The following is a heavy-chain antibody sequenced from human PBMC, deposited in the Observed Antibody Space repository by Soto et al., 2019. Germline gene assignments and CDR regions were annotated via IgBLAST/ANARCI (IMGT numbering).Heavy chain of an antibody. CDR1: GYTFTSYD. Sequence: ASVKVSCKASGYTFTSYDINWVRQAPGQRLEWMGWINAGNGNTKYSQKFQGRVTITRDTSASTAYMELSSLRSEDTAVYYCARGRRVAAYYYYYMDVWGKRTTVTVSS. V-gene: IGHV1-3*01. CDR3: ARGRRVAAYYYYYMDV. CDR2: INAGNGNT. D-gene: IGHD6-19*01. J-gene: IGHJ6*03.